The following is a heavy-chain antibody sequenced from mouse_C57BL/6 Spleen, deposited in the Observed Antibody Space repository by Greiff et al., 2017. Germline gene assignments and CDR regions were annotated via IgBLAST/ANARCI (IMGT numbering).Heavy chain of an antibody. Sequence: EVKLVESGGGLVQPGGSLKLSCAASGFTFSDYYMYWVRQTPEKRLEWVAYISNGGGSTYYPDTVKGRFTISRDNAKNTLYLQMSRLKSEDTAMYYCARHYYYGGDNYFDDWGQGTTLTVSS. D-gene: IGHD1-1*01. CDR1: GFTFSDYY. CDR2: ISNGGGST. V-gene: IGHV5-12*01. J-gene: IGHJ2*01. CDR3: ARHYYYGGDNYFDD.